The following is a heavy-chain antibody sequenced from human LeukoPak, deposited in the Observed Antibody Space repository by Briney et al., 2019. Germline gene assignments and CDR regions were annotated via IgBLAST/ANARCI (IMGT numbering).Heavy chain of an antibody. J-gene: IGHJ4*02. CDR2: ISWNSGSI. D-gene: IGHD3-9*01. V-gene: IGHV3-9*01. CDR3: AKGKRYFDWLPLDY. Sequence: GGSLRLSCAASGFTFSNYGMSWVRQAPGKGLEWVSGISWNSGSIGYADSVKGRFTISRDNAKNSLYLQMNSLRAEDTALYYCAKGKRYFDWLPLDYWGQGTLVTVSS. CDR1: GFTFSNYG.